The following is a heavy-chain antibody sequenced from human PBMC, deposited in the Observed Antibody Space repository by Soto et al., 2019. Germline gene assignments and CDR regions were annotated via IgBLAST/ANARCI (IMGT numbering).Heavy chain of an antibody. CDR3: AKGFGGCSSTSCYERWYFDL. J-gene: IGHJ2*01. Sequence: VGSLRLSCAASVFTFSSYAMSWVRQAPGKGLEWVSAISGSGGSTYYADSVKGRFTISRDNSKNTLYLQMNSLRAEDTAVYYCAKGFGGCSSTSCYERWYFDLWGRGTLVTVSS. CDR1: VFTFSSYA. CDR2: ISGSGGST. D-gene: IGHD2-2*01. V-gene: IGHV3-23*01.